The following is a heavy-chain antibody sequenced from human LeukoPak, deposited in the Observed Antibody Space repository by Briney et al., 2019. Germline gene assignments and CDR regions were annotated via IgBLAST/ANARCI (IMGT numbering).Heavy chain of an antibody. Sequence: SETLSLTCTVSGYAISSGYYWGWIRQTPGTGLEWISKIFHDGTTHYNPSLKSRTTMSVDTSKNGFSLTLTSVTAADTAIYYCVRDSSGTLAFDVWGQGTLVIVSP. CDR2: IFHDGTT. CDR1: GYAISSGYY. J-gene: IGHJ3*01. CDR3: VRDSSGTLAFDV. D-gene: IGHD6-25*01. V-gene: IGHV4-38-2*02.